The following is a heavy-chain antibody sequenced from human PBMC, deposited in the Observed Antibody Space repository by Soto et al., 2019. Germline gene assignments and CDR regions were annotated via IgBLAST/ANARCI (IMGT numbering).Heavy chain of an antibody. CDR3: ARGRIAAAGMTYYFHY. D-gene: IGHD6-13*01. CDR2: IYSGGST. Sequence: GGSLRLSCAASEFTVSSNYMSWVRQAPGKGLEWVSVIYSGGSTYYADSVKGRFTISRDNSKNTLYLQMNSLRAEGTAVYYCARGRIAAAGMTYYFHYWGQGTVVTVSS. J-gene: IGHJ4*02. V-gene: IGHV3-66*01. CDR1: EFTVSSNY.